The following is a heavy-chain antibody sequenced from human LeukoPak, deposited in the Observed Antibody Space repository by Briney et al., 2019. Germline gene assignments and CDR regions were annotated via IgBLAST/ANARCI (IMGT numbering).Heavy chain of an antibody. Sequence: PGGSLRLSCAVSRFTFSSYAMSCVRQAPGKGVEWVSAISGSGGSTYYADSVKGRFTISRDNSKNTLYLQMISLRAEDTAVYYCAKDGSRTFDYWGQGTLVTVSS. CDR2: ISGSGGST. CDR1: RFTFSSYA. D-gene: IGHD6-13*01. V-gene: IGHV3-23*01. CDR3: AKDGSRTFDY. J-gene: IGHJ4*02.